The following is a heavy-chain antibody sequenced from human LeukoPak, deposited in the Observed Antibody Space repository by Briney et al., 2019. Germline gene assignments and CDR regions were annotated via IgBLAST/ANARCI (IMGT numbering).Heavy chain of an antibody. J-gene: IGHJ6*03. Sequence: KPSETLSLTCTVSGGSISSYYWTWIRQPPGKGLEWIGYIYSSGSTDYNPSLKSRVTISVDTSRNQFSLKLSSVTAADTAVYYCARDGVTMLRARLNSRDKYYYYMDVWGKGTTVTVSS. CDR1: GGSISSYY. V-gene: IGHV4-59*01. CDR3: ARDGVTMLRARLNSRDKYYYYMDV. CDR2: IYSSGST. D-gene: IGHD3-10*01.